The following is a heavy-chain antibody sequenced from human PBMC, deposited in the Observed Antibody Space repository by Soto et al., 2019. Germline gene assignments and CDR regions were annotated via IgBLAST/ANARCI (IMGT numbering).Heavy chain of an antibody. CDR2: IWYDGSNK. CDR1: GFTFSSYG. D-gene: IGHD1-26*01. V-gene: IGHV3-33*01. CDR3: ETKSGRREWEYYFDY. Sequence: QVQLVESGGGVVQPGRSLRLSCAASGFTFSSYGMHWVRQAPGKGLEWVAVIWYDGSNKYYADSVKGRFTISRDNSKNTLYLQMNSLRAEDTAVYYCETKSGRREWEYYFDYWGQGTLVTVSS. J-gene: IGHJ4*02.